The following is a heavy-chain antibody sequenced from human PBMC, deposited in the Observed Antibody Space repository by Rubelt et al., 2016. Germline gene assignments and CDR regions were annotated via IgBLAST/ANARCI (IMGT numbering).Heavy chain of an antibody. Sequence: QVQLQESGPGLVKPSETLSLTCTVSGGSISSYYWSWIRQPPGKGLEWIGEINHSGSTNYNPSLKSRVTIAVDTSKNQFSLKLSSVTAADTAVYYCAVGGKIKYYYYGMDVWGQGTTVTVSS. D-gene: IGHD4-23*01. CDR1: GGSISSYY. CDR3: AVGGKIKYYYYGMDV. V-gene: IGHV4-59*04. J-gene: IGHJ6*02. CDR2: INHSGST.